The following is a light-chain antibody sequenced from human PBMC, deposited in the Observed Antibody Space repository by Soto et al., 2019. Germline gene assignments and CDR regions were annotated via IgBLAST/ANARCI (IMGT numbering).Light chain of an antibody. J-gene: IGKJ4*01. CDR2: TAY. V-gene: IGKV1-9*01. Sequence: DIQLTQSPSFLSASVGDRVTITCRASQGISNYLAWYQRKQGKTPQLLIYTAYTLQSGVPSRFSGSGSGTEFTLTIRSLQPEDFATYYCQQLNSYPLTFGGGTKVEIK. CDR3: QQLNSYPLT. CDR1: QGISNY.